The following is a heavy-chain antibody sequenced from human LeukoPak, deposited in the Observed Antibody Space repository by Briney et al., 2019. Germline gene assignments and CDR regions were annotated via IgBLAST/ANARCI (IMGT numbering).Heavy chain of an antibody. CDR1: GFTFSIYA. V-gene: IGHV3-30-3*01. J-gene: IGHJ4*01. D-gene: IGHD2-2*01. Sequence: GGSLRLSCGVSGFTFSIYAMHWVRQAPGKGLEWVAIISYDGSNQYYADSATGRFTISRDNSKNTLYLQMNSLRAEDTAVYYCARDMRDIVVVPAVRGPDYWGQGTLVTVSS. CDR2: ISYDGSNQ. CDR3: ARDMRDIVVVPAVRGPDY.